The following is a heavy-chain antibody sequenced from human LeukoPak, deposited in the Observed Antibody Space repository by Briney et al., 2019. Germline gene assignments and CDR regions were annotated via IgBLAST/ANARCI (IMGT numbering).Heavy chain of an antibody. CDR3: ARVSDSRDGYNYDAFDI. J-gene: IGHJ3*02. V-gene: IGHV1-69*13. CDR2: IIPIFGTA. Sequence: ASVKVSCKASGGTFSSYAISWVRRAPGQGLEWMGGIIPIFGTANYAQKFQGRVTITADESTSTAYMELSSLRSEDTAVYYCARVSDSRDGYNYDAFDIWGQGTMVTVSS. CDR1: GGTFSSYA. D-gene: IGHD5-24*01.